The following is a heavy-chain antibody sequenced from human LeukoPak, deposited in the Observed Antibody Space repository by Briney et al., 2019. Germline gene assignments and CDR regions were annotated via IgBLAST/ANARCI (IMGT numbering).Heavy chain of an antibody. CDR2: ISTTGST. D-gene: IGHD5-24*01. V-gene: IGHV4-4*07. CDR3: AREIEMATQFDY. J-gene: IGHJ4*02. CDR1: SGSITSHY. Sequence: SETLSLTCSVSSGSITSHYWSWVRQPAGKGLEWIGRISTTGSTNSNPSLKNRVTMSLDTSKNQVSLKPGSVTAADTAVYYCAREIEMATQFDYWGQGTLVTVSS.